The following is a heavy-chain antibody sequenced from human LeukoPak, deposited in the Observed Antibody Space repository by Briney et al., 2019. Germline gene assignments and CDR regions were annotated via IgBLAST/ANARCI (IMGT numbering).Heavy chain of an antibody. Sequence: ASVRVSCKASGYTFTGYYIHWVRQAPGQGLEWMGWVNPNSGGTNYARRFQGRVTMTRDTSISTAYMELSRLKSDDTAVYYCARSREYFDITNYSGDDAFDIWGQGTMVTVSS. D-gene: IGHD2/OR15-2a*01. CDR1: GYTFTGYY. CDR2: VNPNSGGT. J-gene: IGHJ3*02. CDR3: ARSREYFDITNYSGDDAFDI. V-gene: IGHV1-2*02.